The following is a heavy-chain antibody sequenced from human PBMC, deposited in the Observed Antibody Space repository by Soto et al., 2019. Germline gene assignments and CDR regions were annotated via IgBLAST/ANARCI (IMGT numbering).Heavy chain of an antibody. D-gene: IGHD2-2*01. CDR3: AISVGVPDQHRAFDY. CDR2: INPDSGDT. CDR1: GYTFTGFY. J-gene: IGHJ4*02. V-gene: IGHV1-2*06. Sequence: QVQLVQSGAEVKKPGASVKVSCKASGYTFTGFYMHWVRQAPGQGLEWMGRINPDSGDTDHAEKFQGRVTMTSDTSISTAYMELTRLTSDDTAVYHCAISVGVPDQHRAFDYWGQGTPGTVSS.